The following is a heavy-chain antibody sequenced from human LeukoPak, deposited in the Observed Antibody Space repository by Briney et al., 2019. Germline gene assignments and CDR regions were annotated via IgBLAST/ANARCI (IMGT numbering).Heavy chain of an antibody. V-gene: IGHV3-74*01. J-gene: IGHJ4*02. CDR1: GFTFSSYW. CDR3: AREPFDEYVIAL. Sequence: GGSLRLSCAASGFTFSSYWMHWVRQSPGKGLIWVSRISTDGSGTSYADSVKGRFTVSRDNAKNTVFLQMNSLRVEDTAVYYCAREPFDEYVIALGGEGILLTVSS. D-gene: IGHD3-16*01. CDR2: ISTDGSGT.